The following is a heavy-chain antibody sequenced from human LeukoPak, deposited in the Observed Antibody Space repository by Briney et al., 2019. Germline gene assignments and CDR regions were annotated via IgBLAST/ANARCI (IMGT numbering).Heavy chain of an antibody. CDR3: ARGYSSSSPEFDY. Sequence: GGSLRLSCAASGFTFSSYSMNWVRQAPGKGLEWVSYISSSSSTIYYADSVKGRFTISRDNAKNSLYLQMNSLRGEDTAVYYCARGYSSSSPEFDYWGQGTLVTVSS. J-gene: IGHJ4*02. V-gene: IGHV3-48*01. D-gene: IGHD6-6*01. CDR1: GFTFSSYS. CDR2: ISSSSSTI.